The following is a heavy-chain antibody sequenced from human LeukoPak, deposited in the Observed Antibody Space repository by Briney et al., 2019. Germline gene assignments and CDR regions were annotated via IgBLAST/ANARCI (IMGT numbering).Heavy chain of an antibody. CDR3: ARAGYSSTYYYYYGMDV. V-gene: IGHV1-8*01. Sequence: ASVKVSCKASGYTFTSYDINWVRQATGQGLEWMGWMNPNSGNTGYAQKFQGRVTMTRNTSISTAYMELSSLRSEDTAVYYCARAGYSSTYYYYYGMDVWGQGTTVTVSS. CDR1: GYTFTSYD. CDR2: MNPNSGNT. J-gene: IGHJ6*02. D-gene: IGHD6-13*01.